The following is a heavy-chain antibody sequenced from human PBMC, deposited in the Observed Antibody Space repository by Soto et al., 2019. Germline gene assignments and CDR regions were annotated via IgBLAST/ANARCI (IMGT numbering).Heavy chain of an antibody. CDR2: ISHDGSSS. D-gene: IGHD4-17*01. CDR3: MTPGSADHSDY. V-gene: IGHV3-30*03. Sequence: QVQLVESGGGVVQAGGSVRLSCAVSGIFFSSYGMHWVRQAPGKGLEWVAPISHDGSSSFYADSVRGRFTISRDNSRQTVFLLMSGLRTDDTALYYCMTPGSADHSDYWGQGTLVTVSS. CDR1: GIFFSSYG. J-gene: IGHJ4*02.